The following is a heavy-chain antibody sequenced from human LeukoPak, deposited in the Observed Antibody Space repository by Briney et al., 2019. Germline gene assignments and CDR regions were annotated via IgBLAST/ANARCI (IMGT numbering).Heavy chain of an antibody. CDR1: GFTFTTYS. CDR2: ISSSSTYI. Sequence: GGSLRLSCAASGFTFTTYSMNWVRQAPGKGLEWVSSISSSSTYIYYADSVRGRFTISRDNAKNSLYLQMNSLRAEDTALYYCAPSYGSGSYPLDFWGQGTLVTVSS. V-gene: IGHV3-21*01. D-gene: IGHD3-10*01. CDR3: APSYGSGSYPLDF. J-gene: IGHJ4*02.